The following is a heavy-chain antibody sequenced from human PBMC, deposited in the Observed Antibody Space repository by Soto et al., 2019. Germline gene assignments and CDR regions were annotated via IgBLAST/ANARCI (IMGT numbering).Heavy chain of an antibody. Sequence: SETLSLTCAVYGGSFSGYYWSWIRQPPGKGLEWIGEINHSGSTNYNPSLKSRVTISVDTSKNQFSLRLSSVTAAGTAVYYCARGTLIYYYGMDVWGQGTTVTVSS. CDR3: ARGTLIYYYGMDV. V-gene: IGHV4-34*01. J-gene: IGHJ6*02. CDR2: INHSGST. CDR1: GGSFSGYY. D-gene: IGHD2-8*01.